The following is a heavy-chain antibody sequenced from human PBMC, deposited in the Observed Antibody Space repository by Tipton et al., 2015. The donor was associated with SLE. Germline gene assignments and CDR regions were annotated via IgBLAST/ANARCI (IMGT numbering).Heavy chain of an antibody. D-gene: IGHD1-26*01. CDR2: ISYDGSNK. V-gene: IGHV3-30*04. CDR3: ARDMVGATEGAFDI. J-gene: IGHJ3*02. Sequence: QLVQSGGGVVQPGRSLRLSCAASGFTFSSYAMHWVRQAPGKGLEWVAVISYDGSNKYYADSVKGRFTISRDNSKNTLYLQMNSLRAEDTAVYYCARDMVGATEGAFDIWGQGTMVTVSS. CDR1: GFTFSSYA.